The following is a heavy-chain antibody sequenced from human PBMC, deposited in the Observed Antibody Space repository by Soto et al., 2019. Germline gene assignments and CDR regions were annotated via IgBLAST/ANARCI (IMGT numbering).Heavy chain of an antibody. Sequence: SETLSLTCSVSGSSMTTYYWHWIRQAPGKGLEWIGFIYNSGRGSTGSNPSLSSRVTFSIETSKNQFSLKLSSVTAADTAVYYCARHGGPGIAARPNPWGQGTLVTVSS. V-gene: IGHV4-59*08. CDR1: GSSMTTYY. CDR2: IYNSGRGST. J-gene: IGHJ5*02. D-gene: IGHD6-6*01. CDR3: ARHGGPGIAARPNP.